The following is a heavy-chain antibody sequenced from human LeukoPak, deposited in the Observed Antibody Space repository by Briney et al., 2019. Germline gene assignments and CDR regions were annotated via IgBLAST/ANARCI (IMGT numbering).Heavy chain of an antibody. CDR2: IYYTGST. V-gene: IGHV4-59*08. Sequence: SETLSLTCTVSGDSISGYYWSWIRQPPGKGLEWIGYIYYTGSTNYNPSLKSRVTISVDTSKNQFSLKLTSVTAADTAVYYCARHGGSGSYYNWFDPWSQGTLVTVSS. J-gene: IGHJ5*02. CDR3: ARHGGSGSYYNWFDP. CDR1: GDSISGYY. D-gene: IGHD3-10*01.